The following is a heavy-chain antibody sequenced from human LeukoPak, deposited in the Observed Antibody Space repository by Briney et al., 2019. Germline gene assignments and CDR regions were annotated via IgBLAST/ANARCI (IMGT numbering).Heavy chain of an antibody. CDR2: ISYDGSNK. Sequence: GGSLRLSCAASGFTFSSYGMHWVRQAPGKGLEWVAVISYDGSNKYYADSVKGRFTISRDNSKNTLYLQMNSLRAEDTAVYYCAKDGEYYDFWSGYYSRYYYYGMDVWGQGTTVTVSS. D-gene: IGHD3-3*01. CDR3: AKDGEYYDFWSGYYSRYYYYGMDV. CDR1: GFTFSSYG. J-gene: IGHJ6*02. V-gene: IGHV3-30*18.